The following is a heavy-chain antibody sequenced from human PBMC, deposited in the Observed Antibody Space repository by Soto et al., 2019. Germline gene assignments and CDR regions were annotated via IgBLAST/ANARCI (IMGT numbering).Heavy chain of an antibody. J-gene: IGHJ5*02. D-gene: IGHD4-17*01. CDR3: ARWGTHDYGDYGPHNWFDP. CDR2: IKQDGSEK. CDR1: GFTFSSYW. V-gene: IGHV3-7*01. Sequence: GGSLRLSCAASGFTFSSYWMSWVRQAPGKGLEWVANIKQDGSEKYYVDSVKGRFTISRDNAKNSLYLQMNSLRAEDTAVHYCARWGTHDYGDYGPHNWFDPWGQGTLVTVSS.